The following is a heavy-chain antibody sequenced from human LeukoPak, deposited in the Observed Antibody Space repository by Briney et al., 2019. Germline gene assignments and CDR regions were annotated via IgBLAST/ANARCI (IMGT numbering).Heavy chain of an antibody. Sequence: PGGSLRLSCAASELMFSSNWIHWVRHAPGTGLVWVSRIKSDGSGISYADSVKGRFTISRDNAKNTLYLQMNSLRAEDTAVYYCARAQIAAGLVDYWGQGALVTVSS. CDR1: ELMFSSNW. J-gene: IGHJ4*02. D-gene: IGHD6-13*01. CDR2: IKSDGSGI. V-gene: IGHV3-74*01. CDR3: ARAQIAAGLVDY.